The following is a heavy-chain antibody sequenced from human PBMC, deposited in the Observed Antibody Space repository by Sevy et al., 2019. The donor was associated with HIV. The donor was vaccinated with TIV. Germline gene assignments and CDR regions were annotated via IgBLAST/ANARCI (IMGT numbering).Heavy chain of an antibody. CDR2: ISYDGSNK. J-gene: IGHJ3*01. D-gene: IGHD3-16*02. CDR1: GFTFSSYA. Sequence: GGSLRLSCAASGFTFSSYAMHWVRQAPGKGLEWVAVISYDGSNKYYADSVKGRFTISRDNFKNTLYLQMNRLSAEETAVYYCARFLGYMGAFDLWGQGTMVTVSS. CDR3: ARFLGYMGAFDL. V-gene: IGHV3-30-3*01.